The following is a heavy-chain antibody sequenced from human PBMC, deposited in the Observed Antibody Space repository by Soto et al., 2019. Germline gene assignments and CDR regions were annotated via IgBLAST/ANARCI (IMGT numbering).Heavy chain of an antibody. CDR2: IWYEGSET. CDR3: ARDGLARAINF. Sequence: QVQLVESGGGMVHPGESLRLSCSASGFIFSGYAMHWVRQAPGKGLEWVAMIWYEGSETYYADSVRGRFVISRDNSKDMVYLKMPSRRAEDTAVYYCARDGLARAINFWARGVPVTVSS. J-gene: IGHJ4*02. V-gene: IGHV3-33*01. CDR1: GFIFSGYA. D-gene: IGHD3-16*01.